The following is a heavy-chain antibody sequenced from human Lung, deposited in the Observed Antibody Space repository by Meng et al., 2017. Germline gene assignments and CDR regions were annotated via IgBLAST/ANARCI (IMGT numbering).Heavy chain of an antibody. J-gene: IGHJ4*02. D-gene: IGHD4-11*01. CDR3: ARGPTTMAHDFDY. CDR2: INHSGST. CDR1: GGSFSYSD. V-gene: IGHV4-34*01. Sequence: LPEWGADFLEPSAPLPLPVVVPGGSFSYSDWSWIRQPPGKGLEWIGEINHSGSTNYNPSLESRATISVDTSQNNLSLKLSSVTAADSAVYYCARGPTTMAHDFDYWGQGTLVTVSS.